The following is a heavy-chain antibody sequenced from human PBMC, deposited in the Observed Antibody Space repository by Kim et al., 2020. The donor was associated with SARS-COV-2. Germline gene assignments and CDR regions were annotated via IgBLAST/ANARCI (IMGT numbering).Heavy chain of an antibody. J-gene: IGHJ1*01. Sequence: GGSLRLSCAASGFTLSDYAMSWVRQAPGKGLEWVSYISSRGGSTDYAASVKGRFTISRDSAKNTLYLQMNNLRAEDTAVYYCAKVKNGNAAATEGWDQG. V-gene: IGHV3-11*01. D-gene: IGHD1-1*01. CDR2: ISSRGGST. CDR1: GFTLSDYA. CDR3: AKVKNGNAAATEG.